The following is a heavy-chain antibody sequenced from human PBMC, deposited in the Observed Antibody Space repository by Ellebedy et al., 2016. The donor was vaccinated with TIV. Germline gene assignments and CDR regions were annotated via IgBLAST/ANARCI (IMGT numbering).Heavy chain of an antibody. Sequence: GGSLRLSCAASGFSFRSYWMTWVRQAPGKGLEWVANINQDGSDKYYVDSVKGRFTISRDNAQNSLYLQMNSLRVEDTAVYYCARDGAYGDYAPGQYGMDVWGQGTTVIVS. V-gene: IGHV3-7*03. J-gene: IGHJ6*02. D-gene: IGHD4-17*01. CDR1: GFSFRSYW. CDR2: INQDGSDK. CDR3: ARDGAYGDYAPGQYGMDV.